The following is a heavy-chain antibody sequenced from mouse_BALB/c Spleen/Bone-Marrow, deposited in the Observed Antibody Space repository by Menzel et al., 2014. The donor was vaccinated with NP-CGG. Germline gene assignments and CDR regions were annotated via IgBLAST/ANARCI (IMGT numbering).Heavy chain of an antibody. CDR3: ARSDGYYYAIDY. CDR1: GYTFSSYW. CDR2: ILPGSGST. D-gene: IGHD2-3*01. V-gene: IGHV1-9*01. J-gene: IGHJ4*01. Sequence: VQLQQSGAELMKPGASVKISCKATGYTFSSYWIEWVKQRPGHGLEWIGEILPGSGSTNYNEKFKGKATFTADTSSNTAYMQLSSLTSEDSAVYYCARSDGYYYAIDYWGQGTSVTVSS.